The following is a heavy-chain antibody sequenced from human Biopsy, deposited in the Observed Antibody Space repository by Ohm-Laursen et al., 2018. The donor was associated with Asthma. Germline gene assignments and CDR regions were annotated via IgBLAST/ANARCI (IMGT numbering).Heavy chain of an antibody. D-gene: IGHD4-11*01. V-gene: IGHV1-69*13. CDR3: AKVQAEYYYYYDVDV. CDR2: LIPVLGTP. J-gene: IGHJ6*02. Sequence: ASVKVSCKASGDSFSNYAISWVRQAPGQGLEWMGGLIPVLGTPDHAQMFEGRVTITADESTSTAYMELSSLSAEDTAVYYCAKVQAEYYYYYDVDVWGQGTTVTVSS. CDR1: GDSFSNYA.